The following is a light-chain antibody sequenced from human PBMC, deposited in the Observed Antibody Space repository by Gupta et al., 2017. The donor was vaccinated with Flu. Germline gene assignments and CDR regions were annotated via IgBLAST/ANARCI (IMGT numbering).Light chain of an antibody. CDR3: MQALQIRT. CDR1: QSLLHSNGNTY. J-gene: IGKJ1*01. Sequence: DIVMTQSPLSLTVTPGEPASISCKSSQSLLHSNGNTYLDWYLQKPGQPQQVLIYLVSNRASGVPDRFSGSGSGTDFTLKISRVEAEDVGVYYCMQALQIRTFGQGTKLEIK. CDR2: LVS. V-gene: IGKV2-28*01.